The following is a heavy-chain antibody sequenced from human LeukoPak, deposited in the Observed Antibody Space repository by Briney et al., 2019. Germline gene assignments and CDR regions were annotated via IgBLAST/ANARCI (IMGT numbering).Heavy chain of an antibody. CDR2: IIPILGIA. Sequence: SVKVSCKASGGTFSSYAISWVRQAPGQGLEWMGRIIPILGIANYAQKFQGRVTITADKSTSTAYMELSSLRSEDTAVYYCARDQTPLRETPQYFDLWGRGTLVTVSS. CDR3: ARDQTPLRETPQYFDL. V-gene: IGHV1-69*04. CDR1: GGTFSSYA. J-gene: IGHJ2*01.